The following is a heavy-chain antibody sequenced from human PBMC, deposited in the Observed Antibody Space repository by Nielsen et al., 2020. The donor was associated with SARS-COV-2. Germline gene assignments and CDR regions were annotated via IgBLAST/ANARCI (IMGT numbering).Heavy chain of an antibody. CDR2: ISYDGSNK. V-gene: IGHV3-30*03. CDR3: ARSSADTAMVNWFDP. J-gene: IGHJ5*02. Sequence: GGSLRLSCAASGFTFSSYGMHWVRQAPGKGLEWVAVISYDGSNKYYADSVKGRFTISRDNSKNTLYLQMNSLRAEDTAVYYCARSSADTAMVNWFDPWGQGTLVTVSS. CDR1: GFTFSSYG. D-gene: IGHD5-18*01.